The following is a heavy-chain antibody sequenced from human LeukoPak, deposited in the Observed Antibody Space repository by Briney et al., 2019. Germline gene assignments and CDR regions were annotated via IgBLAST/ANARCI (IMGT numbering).Heavy chain of an antibody. CDR2: IIPIFGTA. J-gene: IGHJ4*02. Sequence: ASVKVSCKASGYTFTSYGISWVRQAPGQGLEWMGGIIPIFGTANYAQKFQGRVTITADESTSTAYMELSSLRSEDTAVYYCAGDTLGYFDYWGQGTLVTVSS. V-gene: IGHV1-69*13. D-gene: IGHD3-10*01. CDR1: GYTFTSYG. CDR3: AGDTLGYFDY.